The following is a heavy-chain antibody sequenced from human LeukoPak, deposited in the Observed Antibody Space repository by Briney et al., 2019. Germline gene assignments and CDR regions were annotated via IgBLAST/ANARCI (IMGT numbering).Heavy chain of an antibody. Sequence: ASVKVSCKASGYTFTSYYMHWVRQAPGQGLEWMGIINPSGGSTSYAQKFQGRVTMARDTSTSTVYMELSSLRSEDTAVYYCARDLVIVRSSGYRPWGYWGQGTLVTVSS. CDR3: ARDLVIVRSSGYRPWGY. V-gene: IGHV1-46*01. J-gene: IGHJ4*02. CDR1: GYTFTSYY. CDR2: INPSGGST. D-gene: IGHD3-22*01.